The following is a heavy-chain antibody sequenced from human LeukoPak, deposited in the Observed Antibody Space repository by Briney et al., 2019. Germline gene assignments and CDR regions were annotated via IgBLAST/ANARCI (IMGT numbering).Heavy chain of an antibody. J-gene: IGHJ6*02. CDR2: ISGSSAYT. CDR1: GFSFGDYS. CDR3: AKSLGITGTTYYYGMDV. Sequence: GGSLRLSCAASGFSFGDYSMTWIRQAPGKGLEWVSYISGSSAYTNYADSVKGRFTISRDNAKNSLYLQMNSLRAEDTAVYYCAKSLGITGTTYYYGMDVWGQGTTVTVSS. D-gene: IGHD1-20*01. V-gene: IGHV3-11*06.